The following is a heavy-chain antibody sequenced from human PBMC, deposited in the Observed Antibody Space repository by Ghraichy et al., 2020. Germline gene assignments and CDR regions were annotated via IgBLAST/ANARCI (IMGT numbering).Heavy chain of an antibody. CDR1: GFTFSSYA. CDR3: AKDMVAYCGGDCPTPFDY. Sequence: LSLTCAASGFTFSSYAMSWVRQAPGKGLEWVSAISGSGGSTYYADSVKGRFTISRDNSKNTLYLQMNSLRAEDTAVYYCAKDMVAYCGGDCPTPFDYWGQGTLVTVSS. CDR2: ISGSGGST. J-gene: IGHJ4*02. V-gene: IGHV3-23*01. D-gene: IGHD2-21*01.